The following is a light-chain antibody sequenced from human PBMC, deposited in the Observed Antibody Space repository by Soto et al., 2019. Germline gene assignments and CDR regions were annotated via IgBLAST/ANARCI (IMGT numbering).Light chain of an antibody. J-gene: IGKJ1*01. Sequence: DIRMTQSPSTLSASVGDRITITCRASHIISRWLAWYQQKPGKAPNLLIYKASNLQSGVPSRFSGSGSGTEFTLTISSLQPDDFATYYCQQYDTFGQGTKVEIK. V-gene: IGKV1-5*03. CDR3: QQYDT. CDR1: HIISRW. CDR2: KAS.